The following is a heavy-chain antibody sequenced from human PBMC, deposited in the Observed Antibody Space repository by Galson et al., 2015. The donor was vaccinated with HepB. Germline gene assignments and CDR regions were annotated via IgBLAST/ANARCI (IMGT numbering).Heavy chain of an antibody. Sequence: ETLSLTCAVYGGSFSGYYWSWIRQPPGKGLEWIGEINHSGSTNYNPSLKSRVTISVDTSKNQFSLKLSSVTAADTAVYYCARGLKSGSPFDYWGPGTLVTVSS. D-gene: IGHD1-26*01. V-gene: IGHV4-34*01. CDR2: INHSGST. CDR1: GGSFSGYY. CDR3: ARGLKSGSPFDY. J-gene: IGHJ4*02.